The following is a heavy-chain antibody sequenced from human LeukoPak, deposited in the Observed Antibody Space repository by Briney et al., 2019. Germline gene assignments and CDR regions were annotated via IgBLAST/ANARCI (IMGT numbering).Heavy chain of an antibody. J-gene: IGHJ6*02. V-gene: IGHV3-21*01. CDR3: AREGGYCSSTSCRPPLYYYYGMDV. D-gene: IGHD2-2*01. CDR1: GFTFSSYS. CDR2: ISSSSSYI. Sequence: GGSLRLSCAASGFTFSSYSMNWVRQAPGKGLEWVSSISSSSSYIYYADSVKGRFTISRDNSKNTLYLQMNSLRAEDTAVYYCAREGGYCSSTSCRPPLYYYYGMDVWGQGTTVTVSS.